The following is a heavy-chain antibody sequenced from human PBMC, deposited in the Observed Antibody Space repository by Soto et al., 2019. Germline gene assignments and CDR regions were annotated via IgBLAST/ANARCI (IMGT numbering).Heavy chain of an antibody. D-gene: IGHD6-13*01. CDR2: ISGSGGST. Sequence: GGSLRLSCAASGFTFSSYAMSWVRQAPGKGLEWVSAISGSGGSTYYADSVKGRFTISRDNSKNTLYLQMNSLRAEDTAVYYCAKDPSSSSGFLGWFDPWGQGTLVTVSS. CDR1: GFTFSSYA. V-gene: IGHV3-23*01. J-gene: IGHJ5*02. CDR3: AKDPSSSSGFLGWFDP.